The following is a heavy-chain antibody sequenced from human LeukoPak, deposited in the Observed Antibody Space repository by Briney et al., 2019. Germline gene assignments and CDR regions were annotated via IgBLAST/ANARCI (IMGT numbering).Heavy chain of an antibody. Sequence: GASVKVSCKVSGYTLTELSMHWVRQAPGKGLEWMGGFDPEDGETIYAQKSQGRVTMTEDTSTDTAYMELSSLRSEDTAVYYCATDLWFGELTNPNDAFDIWGQGTMVTVSS. V-gene: IGHV1-24*01. CDR1: GYTLTELS. J-gene: IGHJ3*02. D-gene: IGHD3-10*01. CDR2: FDPEDGET. CDR3: ATDLWFGELTNPNDAFDI.